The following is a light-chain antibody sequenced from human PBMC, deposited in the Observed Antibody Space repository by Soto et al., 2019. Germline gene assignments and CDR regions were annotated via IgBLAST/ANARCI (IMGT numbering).Light chain of an antibody. V-gene: IGKV3-20*01. CDR3: QQYGDSPPFT. CDR1: QSVSSSY. CDR2: GAS. Sequence: GVSKCACNLSLYQGERATLSCRASQSVSSSYLAWYQQKPGQAPRLLIYGASSRATGIPDRFSGSGSGTNFTLTISRLEPEDFAVYYCQQYGDSPPFTFGAGTKVDIK. J-gene: IGKJ3*01.